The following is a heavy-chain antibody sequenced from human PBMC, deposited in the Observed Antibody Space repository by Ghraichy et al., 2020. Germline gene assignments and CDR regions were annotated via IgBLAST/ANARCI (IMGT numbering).Heavy chain of an antibody. D-gene: IGHD2-2*01. CDR3: AKAKFPIVVVPAAIGVIDY. J-gene: IGHJ4*02. V-gene: IGHV3-9*01. CDR1: GFTFDDYA. Sequence: SLRLSCAASGFTFDDYAMHWVRQAPGKGLEWVSGISWNSGSIGYADSVKGRFTISRDNAKNSLYLQMNSLRAEDTALYYCAKAKFPIVVVPAAIGVIDYWGQGTLVTVSS. CDR2: ISWNSGSI.